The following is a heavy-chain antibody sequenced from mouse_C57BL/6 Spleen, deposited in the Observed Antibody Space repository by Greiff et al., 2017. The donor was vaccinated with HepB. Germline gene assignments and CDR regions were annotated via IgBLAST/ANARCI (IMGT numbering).Heavy chain of an antibody. D-gene: IGHD1-1*01. CDR2: IYPGDGDT. CDR1: GYAFSSYW. Sequence: VQLQQPGAELVKPGASVKISCKASGYAFSSYWMNWVKQRPGKGLEWIGQIYPGDGDTNYNGKFKGKATLTADKSSSTAYMQLSSLTSEDSAVYFCARRFNTTVVDGFAYWGQGTLVTVSA. CDR3: ARRFNTTVVDGFAY. V-gene: IGHV1-80*01. J-gene: IGHJ3*01.